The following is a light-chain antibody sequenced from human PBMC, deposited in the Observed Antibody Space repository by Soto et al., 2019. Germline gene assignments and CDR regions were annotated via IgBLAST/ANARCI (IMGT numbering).Light chain of an antibody. CDR3: AAWDGSLNGYV. CDR2: NTY. Sequence: QSVLTQPPSASGTPGQRVTISCSGSSSNIGSRPVNWYQQLPGTAPKLLIYNTYQRPSGVPDRFSGSKSGTSASLAVSGLQSEDEADYYCAAWDGSLNGYVLGTGTKLTV. CDR1: SSNIGSRP. V-gene: IGLV1-44*01. J-gene: IGLJ1*01.